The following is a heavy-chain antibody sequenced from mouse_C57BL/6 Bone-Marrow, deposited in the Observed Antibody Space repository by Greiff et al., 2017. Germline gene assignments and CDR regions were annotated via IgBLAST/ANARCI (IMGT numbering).Heavy chain of an antibody. J-gene: IGHJ4*01. CDR2: ISSGGSYT. Sequence: EVKLVESGGDLVKPGGSLKLSCAASGFTFSSYGMSLVRQTPDTRLEWVATISSGGSYTYYPDSVKGRCTISRDNAKNTLYLQMSSLKSEDTAMYYCARHRIYYGNYGFYAMDYWGQGTSVTVSS. D-gene: IGHD2-1*01. CDR1: GFTFSSYG. V-gene: IGHV5-6*01. CDR3: ARHRIYYGNYGFYAMDY.